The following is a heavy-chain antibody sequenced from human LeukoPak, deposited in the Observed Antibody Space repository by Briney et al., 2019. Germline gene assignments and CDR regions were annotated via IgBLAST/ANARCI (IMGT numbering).Heavy chain of an antibody. J-gene: IGHJ4*02. CDR1: GFTFSSYA. CDR2: ITDSGMSS. D-gene: IGHD3-3*01. V-gene: IGHV3-23*01. CDR3: ASYPFGVLRFLDWFSSP. Sequence: GGSLRLSCAASGFTFSSYAMTWVRQAPGKGLDWVSSITDSGMSSYYADSVKGRFTISRDNPRNTLYLQMRSLRSEDTAIYYCASYPFGVLRFLDWFSSPGGQGALVTVSS.